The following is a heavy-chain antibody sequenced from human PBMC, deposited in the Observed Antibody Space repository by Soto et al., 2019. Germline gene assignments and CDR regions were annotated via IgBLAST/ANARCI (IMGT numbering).Heavy chain of an antibody. Sequence: ASVKVSCKASGYTFTSYGISWVRQAPGQGLEWMGWISAYNGNTNYAQKLQGRVTMTTDTPTSTAYMELRSLRSDDTAVYYCARVRGIAAAGTSYLIYYYYGMDVWGQGTTVTVSS. J-gene: IGHJ6*02. V-gene: IGHV1-18*01. CDR2: ISAYNGNT. D-gene: IGHD6-13*01. CDR3: ARVRGIAAAGTSYLIYYYYGMDV. CDR1: GYTFTSYG.